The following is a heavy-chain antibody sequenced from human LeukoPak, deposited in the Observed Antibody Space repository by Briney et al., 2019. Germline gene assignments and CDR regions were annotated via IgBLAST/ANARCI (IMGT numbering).Heavy chain of an antibody. CDR2: MSSSDDGR. D-gene: IGHD5-18*01. J-gene: IGHJ4*02. V-gene: IGHV3-23*01. Sequence: GSLRLSCATSGFSFSSYAMSWVRQAPGKGLEWVSAMSSSDDGRYYAASVRGRFTISRDTSRSTLYLQMNSLRAEDTAVYYCAKDDRIQTRRYSYNYWGQGTLVTVSS. CDR3: AKDDRIQTRRYSYNY. CDR1: GFSFSSYA.